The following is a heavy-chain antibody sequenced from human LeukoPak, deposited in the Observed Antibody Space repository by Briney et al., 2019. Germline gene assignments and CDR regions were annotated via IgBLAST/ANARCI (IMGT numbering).Heavy chain of an antibody. V-gene: IGHV1-2*02. D-gene: IGHD3-22*01. CDR3: ARARRTCSCGYYYFDY. Sequence: ASVKVSCKASGYTFTGYYMHWVRQAPGQGLEWMGWINPNSGGTNYAQKFQGRVTMTRDTSISTAYMELSRLRSDDTAVYYCARARRTCSCGYYYFDYCGQGTLVTVSS. J-gene: IGHJ4*02. CDR2: INPNSGGT. CDR1: GYTFTGYY.